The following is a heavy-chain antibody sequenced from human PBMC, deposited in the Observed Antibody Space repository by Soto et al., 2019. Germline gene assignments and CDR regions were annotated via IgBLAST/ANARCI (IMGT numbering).Heavy chain of an antibody. CDR2: IWYDGSNK. CDR3: ARFDILTGYYYYYGMDV. J-gene: IGHJ6*02. D-gene: IGHD3-9*01. V-gene: IGHV3-33*01. CDR1: GFTFSSYG. Sequence: QVQLVESGGGVVQPGRSLRLSCAASGFTFSSYGMHWVRQAPGKGLEWVAVIWYDGSNKYYADSVKGRFTISRDNSKNTLYLQMNGLRAEDTAVYYCARFDILTGYYYYYGMDVWGQGTTVTVSS.